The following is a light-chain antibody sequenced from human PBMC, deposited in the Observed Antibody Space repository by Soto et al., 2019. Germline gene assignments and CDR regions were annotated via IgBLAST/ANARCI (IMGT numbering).Light chain of an antibody. V-gene: IGKV3-20*01. Sequence: EIVLTQSPGTLSLSPGERATLSCRASLSVGSSYLAWYQQQPGQAPRLLIYDASSRATGIPDRFSGSGYGTDFTLTISSLEPEDFAVYYWQQYGTSSALTFGGVTKVEIK. CDR2: DAS. J-gene: IGKJ4*01. CDR3: QQYGTSSALT. CDR1: LSVGSSY.